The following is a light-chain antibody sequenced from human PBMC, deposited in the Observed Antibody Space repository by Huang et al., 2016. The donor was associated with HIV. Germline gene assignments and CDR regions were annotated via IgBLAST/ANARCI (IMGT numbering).Light chain of an antibody. J-gene: IGKJ3*01. CDR1: QSILFTSNNKNY. CDR3: QQYYTTPFT. CDR2: WAS. V-gene: IGKV4-1*01. Sequence: DIVMTQSPDSLAVSLGERATINCKSSQSILFTSNNKNYLAWYQQRQGQPPRLLMHWASTRESGVPDRFSGSGSGTDFTLTISSLQAEDVAVYFCQQYYTTPFTFGPGTKVDIK.